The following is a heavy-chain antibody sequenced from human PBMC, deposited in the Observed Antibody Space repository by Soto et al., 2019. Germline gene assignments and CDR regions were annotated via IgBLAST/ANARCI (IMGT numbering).Heavy chain of an antibody. CDR3: ARALGDYYYGMDV. CDR2: IYYSGNT. V-gene: IGHV4-31*03. D-gene: IGHD7-27*01. Sequence: PSETLSLTCTVSGGSLSSGRYYWTWIRQHPGKDLEWIGYIYYSGNTYYNPSLKSRLIISLDSSKNQFSLKLNSVTAADTAVYYCARALGDYYYGMDVWGQGTTVTVSS. J-gene: IGHJ6*02. CDR1: GGSLSSGRYY.